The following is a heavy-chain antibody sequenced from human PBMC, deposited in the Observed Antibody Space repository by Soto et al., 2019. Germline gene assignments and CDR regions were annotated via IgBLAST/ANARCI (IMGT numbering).Heavy chain of an antibody. CDR3: ARGDYDFWSGYQYNWFDP. Sequence: QVQLVQSGAEVKKPGASVKVSCKASGYTFTSYDINWVRQATGQGLEWMGWMNPNSGNTGYAQKFQGRVTMTRNTSISTAYMELSSLRSEDTAVYYCARGDYDFWSGYQYNWFDPWGQGTLVTVSS. CDR2: MNPNSGNT. J-gene: IGHJ5*02. CDR1: GYTFTSYD. V-gene: IGHV1-8*01. D-gene: IGHD3-3*01.